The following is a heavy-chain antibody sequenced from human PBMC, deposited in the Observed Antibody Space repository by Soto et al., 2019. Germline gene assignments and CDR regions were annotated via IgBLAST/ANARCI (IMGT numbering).Heavy chain of an antibody. D-gene: IGHD4-17*01. V-gene: IGHV1-18*01. CDR3: PRIYARRNDLDV. J-gene: IGHJ3*01. Sequence: QVQLVQSGAEVKNPGASVKVSCKASNYLFGAFGISWVRQAPGQGLEWMGWITPYNGNTQSSQKFQDRVTMTADKSTTPAYMEVGVLTSDDAAVYLCPRIYARRNDLDVWGQGTFVTVSS. CDR2: ITPYNGNT. CDR1: NYLFGAFG.